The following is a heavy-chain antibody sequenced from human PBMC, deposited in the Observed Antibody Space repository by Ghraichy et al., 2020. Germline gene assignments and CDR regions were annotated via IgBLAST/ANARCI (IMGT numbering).Heavy chain of an antibody. CDR2: FHNSGRT. CDR1: GGSVTSGDYY. J-gene: IGHJ4*02. D-gene: IGHD1-7*01. Sequence: SETLSLTCTISGGSVTSGDYYWSWIRQPPGKGLEWIGYFHNSGRTYYNPSLGGRVTMSVDTSKIQFSLKLSSVPAADTAVYYCAMSLTGTSPGVYWGQGTLVTVSS. CDR3: AMSLTGTSPGVY. V-gene: IGHV4-61*08.